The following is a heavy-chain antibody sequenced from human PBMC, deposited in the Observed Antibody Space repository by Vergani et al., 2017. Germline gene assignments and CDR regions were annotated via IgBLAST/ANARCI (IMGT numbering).Heavy chain of an antibody. CDR3: ARVRRRQQQLTPQFDY. D-gene: IGHD6-13*01. CDR2: INSDGSST. V-gene: IGHV3-74*01. J-gene: IGHJ4*02. Sequence: EVQLVESGGGLVQPGGSLRLSCAASGFTFSSYWMNWVRQAPGKGLVWVTRINSDGSSTSYADSLKGRFTISREYAKNTLYLQMNRRRAEDTAVYYCARVRRRQQQLTPQFDYWGQGTLVTVSS. CDR1: GFTFSSYW.